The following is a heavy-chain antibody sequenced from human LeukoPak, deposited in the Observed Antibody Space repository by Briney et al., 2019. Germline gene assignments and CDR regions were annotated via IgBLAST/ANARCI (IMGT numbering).Heavy chain of an antibody. J-gene: IGHJ4*02. V-gene: IGHV4-34*01. CDR3: ARARTVPAATDY. CDR2: INHSGST. Sequence: SETLSLTCAVYGGSFSGYYWSWIRQPPGKWPDWIGEINHSGSTNYNPSLKSRVTISVDTSKNQFSLKLSSVTAADTAVYYCARARTVPAATDYWGQGTLVTVSS. CDR1: GGSFSGYY. D-gene: IGHD2-2*01.